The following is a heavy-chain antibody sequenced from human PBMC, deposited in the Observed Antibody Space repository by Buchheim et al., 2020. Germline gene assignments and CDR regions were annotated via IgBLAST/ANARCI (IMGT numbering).Heavy chain of an antibody. CDR2: IISISIYI. V-gene: IGHV3-21*01. CDR1: GFTFSSYS. J-gene: IGHJ6*03. CDR3: ARDSWYSSGWYLDYYYYYMDV. Sequence: EVQLVESGGGLVKPGGSLRLSCAASGFTFSSYSMNWVRQAPGKGLEWVPSIISISIYIYYADSVKGRFTISRDNAKNSFYLQMNSLRAEDTAVYYCARDSWYSSGWYLDYYYYYMDVWGKGTT. D-gene: IGHD6-19*01.